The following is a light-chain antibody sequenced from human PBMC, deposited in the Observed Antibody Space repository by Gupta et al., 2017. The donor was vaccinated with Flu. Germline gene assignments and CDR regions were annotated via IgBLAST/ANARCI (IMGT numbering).Light chain of an antibody. CDR3: QTWGTGIVV. V-gene: IGLV4-69*01. J-gene: IGLJ2*01. Sequence: QPVLTQSPPISSSLGPSVNLTCTLSSGHSNYAIAWHQQQPEKGPRYLMKVNSDGSHTKGDGIPDRFSGSSSGAERYLTMSSLQAEDEADYYCQTWGTGIVVFGGGTKLTVL. CDR2: VNSDGSH. CDR1: SGHSNYA.